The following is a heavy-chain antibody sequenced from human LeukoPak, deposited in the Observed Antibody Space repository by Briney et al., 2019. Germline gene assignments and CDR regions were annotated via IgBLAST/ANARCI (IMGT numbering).Heavy chain of an antibody. D-gene: IGHD4-17*01. CDR3: AKGGYGDYYYYGMDV. CDR2: ISYDGSNK. V-gene: IGHV3-30*18. CDR1: GFTFSSYG. J-gene: IGHJ6*04. Sequence: GGSLRLSCAASGFTFSSYGMHWVRQAPGKGLEWVAVISYDGSNKYYADSVKGRFTISRDNSKNMLYLQMNSLRAEDTAVYYCAKGGYGDYYYYGMDVWGKGTTVTVSS.